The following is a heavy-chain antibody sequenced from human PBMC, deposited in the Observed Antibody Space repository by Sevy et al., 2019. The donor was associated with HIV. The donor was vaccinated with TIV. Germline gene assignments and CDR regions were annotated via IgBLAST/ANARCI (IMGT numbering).Heavy chain of an antibody. Sequence: GGSLRRSCAASGFTFSSYGMHWVRQAPGKGLEWVAVIWYDGSNKYYADSVKGRFTISRDNSKNTLYLQMNSLRAEDTAVYYCARDEATMIVLYYYYGMDVWGQGTTVTVSS. V-gene: IGHV3-33*01. CDR1: GFTFSSYG. J-gene: IGHJ6*02. CDR2: IWYDGSNK. D-gene: IGHD3-22*01. CDR3: ARDEATMIVLYYYYGMDV.